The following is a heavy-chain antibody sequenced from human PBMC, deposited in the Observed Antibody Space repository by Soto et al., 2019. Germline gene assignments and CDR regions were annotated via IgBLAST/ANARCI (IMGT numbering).Heavy chain of an antibody. CDR1: GGPFISYA. D-gene: IGHD3-22*01. CDR3: ARELKMYYYDSSGAFDI. Sequence: SVKVCCKASGGPFISYAIIWVRQAPGQGLEWMGGIIPIFGTANYAQKFQGRVTITADESTSTAYMELSSLRSEDTAVYYCARELKMYYYDSSGAFDIWGQGTMVTVPS. J-gene: IGHJ3*02. V-gene: IGHV1-69*01. CDR2: IIPIFGTA.